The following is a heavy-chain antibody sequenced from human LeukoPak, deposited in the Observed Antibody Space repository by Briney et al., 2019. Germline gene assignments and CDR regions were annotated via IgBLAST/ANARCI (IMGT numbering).Heavy chain of an antibody. Sequence: GSLRLSCAASGFTFSSYAMSWIRQPPGKGLEWIGSISNGGTTYYNPSLKSRVTVSLDTSRTQFSLRLNSVTAADTAVYYCTRDRRVNCFYSWGQGTLVTVAS. D-gene: IGHD5/OR15-5a*01. J-gene: IGHJ4*02. V-gene: IGHV4-59*12. CDR1: GFTFSSYA. CDR3: TRDRRVNCFYS. CDR2: ISNGGTT.